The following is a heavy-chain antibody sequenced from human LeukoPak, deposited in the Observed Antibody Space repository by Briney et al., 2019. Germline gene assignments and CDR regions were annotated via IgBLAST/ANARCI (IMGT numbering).Heavy chain of an antibody. V-gene: IGHV3-23*01. Sequence: GGTLRLSCSMSGFTLSHYAMSWVRQAPGKGLEWVSTIGGGGGSTDYTDSVKGRFTISRDNSKNTLYLQMNSLRAADTAVYYCARAFQRAPMYGMDVWGQGTTVTVSS. CDR1: GFTLSHYA. D-gene: IGHD2-2*01. J-gene: IGHJ6*02. CDR2: IGGGGGST. CDR3: ARAFQRAPMYGMDV.